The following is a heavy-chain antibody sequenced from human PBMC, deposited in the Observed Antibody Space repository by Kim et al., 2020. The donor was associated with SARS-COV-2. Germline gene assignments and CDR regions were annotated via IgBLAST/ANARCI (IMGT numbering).Heavy chain of an antibody. CDR1: GYTFTSYY. CDR3: ARDLTVTTQYYYYYYGMDV. D-gene: IGHD4-17*01. CDR2: INPSGGST. J-gene: IGHJ6*02. Sequence: ASVKVSCKASGYTFTSYYVHWVRQAPGQGLEWMGIINPSGGSTSYAQKFQGRVTMTRDTSTSTVYMELSSLRSEDTAVYYCARDLTVTTQYYYYYYGMDVWGQGTTVTVSS. V-gene: IGHV1-46*03.